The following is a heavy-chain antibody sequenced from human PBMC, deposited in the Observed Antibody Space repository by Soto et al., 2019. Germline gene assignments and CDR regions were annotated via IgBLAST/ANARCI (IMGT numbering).Heavy chain of an antibody. J-gene: IGHJ4*02. Sequence: KTSETLSLTCTVSGGSINTYYWNWIRQPPGKGLQWIGYINDSGSTNYNPSLKSRVTISVDTSKNHFSLKLSSVTAADTAVYFCARAYYGGISRFDYWGQGTLVTVSS. CDR1: GGSINTYY. D-gene: IGHD4-17*01. CDR3: ARAYYGGISRFDY. V-gene: IGHV4-59*01. CDR2: INDSGST.